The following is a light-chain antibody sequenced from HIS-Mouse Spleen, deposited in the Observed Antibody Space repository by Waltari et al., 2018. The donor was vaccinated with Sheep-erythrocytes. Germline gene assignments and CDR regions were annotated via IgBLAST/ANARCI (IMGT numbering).Light chain of an antibody. CDR2: QDS. V-gene: IGLV3-1*01. J-gene: IGLJ2*01. CDR1: IVGDKY. Sequence: SYELTQPPSVSVSPGQTASITCSGDIVGDKYACWYHQKPCQSPVLVIYQDSKRPSGSPGRFSGSNTGNTATLTNSGRQAMDEADYYCQAWDSSTVVFGGGTKLTVL. CDR3: QAWDSSTVV.